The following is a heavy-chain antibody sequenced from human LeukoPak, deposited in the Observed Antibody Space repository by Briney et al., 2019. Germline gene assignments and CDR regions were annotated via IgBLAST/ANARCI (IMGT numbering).Heavy chain of an antibody. CDR3: STGSGHALDI. CDR2: INSDGSST. Sequence: GGSLRLSCAASGFTFSSYWMPWVRQVPGKGLVWVSRINSDGSSTSYADSVKGRFTISRDNAKNTLYVQMNSLRAEDTAVYYCSTGSGHALDIWGRGTMVAVSS. CDR1: GFTFSSYW. V-gene: IGHV3-74*01. J-gene: IGHJ3*02. D-gene: IGHD3-10*01.